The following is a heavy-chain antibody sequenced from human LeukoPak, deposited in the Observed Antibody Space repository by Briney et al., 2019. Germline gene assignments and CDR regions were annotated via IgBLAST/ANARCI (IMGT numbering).Heavy chain of an antibody. CDR3: ANRYYGGSGYRSYYFDY. Sequence: PGGSLRLSCAASGFTFSSYAMSWVRQAPGKGLEWVSAILGSGDRTYYAESVKGRFTISRDNSKNTLYLQMNSLRAEDTAVYYCANRYYGGSGYRSYYFDYWGQGTLVTVSS. J-gene: IGHJ4*02. CDR1: GFTFSSYA. CDR2: ILGSGDRT. V-gene: IGHV3-23*01. D-gene: IGHD3-22*01.